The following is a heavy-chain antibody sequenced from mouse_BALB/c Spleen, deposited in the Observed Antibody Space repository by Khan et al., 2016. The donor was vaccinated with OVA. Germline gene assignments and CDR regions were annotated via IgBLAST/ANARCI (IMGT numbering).Heavy chain of an antibody. J-gene: IGHJ3*01. CDR1: GFAFSSYD. Sequence: EVELVESGGGLVKPGGSLKLSCAPSGFAFSSYDMSWVRQTPEKRLAWVATISGTGIYTYYPDSVKGRFTISRDNARNTLYLQMSSLRSEDTALYYCARPSYYGNPWFTYWGQGTLVTVSA. CDR2: ISGTGIYT. D-gene: IGHD2-10*01. CDR3: ARPSYYGNPWFTY. V-gene: IGHV5-9*02.